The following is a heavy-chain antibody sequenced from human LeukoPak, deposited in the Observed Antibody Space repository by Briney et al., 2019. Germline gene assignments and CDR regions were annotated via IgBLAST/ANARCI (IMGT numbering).Heavy chain of an antibody. CDR3: ARDVEGSGSYYSP. CDR1: GFTSSRYW. Sequence: GGSLRLPCAASGFTSSRYWMTWVRQAPGKGLEWVANIKQDGSEKNYVDSVKGRFTISRDNAKNSLYLQMNSLRAEDTAVYYCARDVEGSGSYYSPWGQGTRVTVSS. J-gene: IGHJ4*02. CDR2: IKQDGSEK. V-gene: IGHV3-7*01. D-gene: IGHD3-10*01.